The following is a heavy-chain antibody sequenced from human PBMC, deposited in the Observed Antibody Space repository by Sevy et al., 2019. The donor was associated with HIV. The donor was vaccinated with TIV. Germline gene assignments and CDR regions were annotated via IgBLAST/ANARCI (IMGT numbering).Heavy chain of an antibody. CDR2: ISYHGRDK. CDR1: GIIFTSSG. Sequence: GGSLRLSCVVSGIIFTSSGMHWVRQAPGKGLEGVAVISYHGRDKFYADSVKGRFTISRDNSKNILYLQMNGLGIEDTAVYYCAKDFTGYNGMDVWGQGTMVTVSS. J-gene: IGHJ6*02. V-gene: IGHV3-30*18. CDR3: AKDFTGYNGMDV. D-gene: IGHD3-9*01.